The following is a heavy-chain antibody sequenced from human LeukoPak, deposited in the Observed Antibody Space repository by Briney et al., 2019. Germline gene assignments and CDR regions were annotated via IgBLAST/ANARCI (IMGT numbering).Heavy chain of an antibody. D-gene: IGHD2-21*02. V-gene: IGHV1-2*02. CDR2: INPNSGDT. CDR1: GYTFTGYY. CDR3: ARVPNCGVDCYYFDY. J-gene: IGHJ4*02. Sequence: GASVKVSCKASGYTFTGYYMHWVRQAPGQGLEWMGWINPNSGDTNYAPKFQVRVTMTRDTSIGTAYMERSRLRSDDTAVYYCARVPNCGVDCYYFDYWGRGTLVTVSS.